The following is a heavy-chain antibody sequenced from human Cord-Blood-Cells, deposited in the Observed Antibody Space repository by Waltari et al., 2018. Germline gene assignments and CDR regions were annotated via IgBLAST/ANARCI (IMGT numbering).Heavy chain of an antibody. CDR3: AREGHSSGWSFDY. CDR1: GFTVSSHY. Sequence: EVQLVASGGGLIQPGGSLRLSCAASGFTVSSHYMSWVRQAPGKGLEWVSVIYSGGSTYYADSVKGRFTISRDNSKNTLYLQMNSLRAEDTAVYYCAREGHSSGWSFDYWGQGTLVTVSS. CDR2: IYSGGST. V-gene: IGHV3-53*01. J-gene: IGHJ4*02. D-gene: IGHD6-19*01.